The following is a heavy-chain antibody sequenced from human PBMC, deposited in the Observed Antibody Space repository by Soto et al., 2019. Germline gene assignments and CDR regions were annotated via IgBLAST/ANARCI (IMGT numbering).Heavy chain of an antibody. J-gene: IGHJ4*02. Sequence: GGSLRLSCATSGFTFTTYAMHWARQTPGKGLQWVAVIPYDGSEKYYADSVKGRFSISRDNSKSTLYLQLNSLRVEDTAVYYCVKHLGYGNSFLRDYWGQGTLVTVSS. CDR3: VKHLGYGNSFLRDY. CDR1: GFTFTTYA. CDR2: IPYDGSEK. V-gene: IGHV3-30*01. D-gene: IGHD6-13*01.